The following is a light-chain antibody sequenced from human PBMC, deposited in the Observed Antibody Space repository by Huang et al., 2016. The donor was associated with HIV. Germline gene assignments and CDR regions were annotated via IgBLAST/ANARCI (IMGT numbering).Light chain of an antibody. J-gene: IGKJ2*01. CDR1: HIVNSK. Sequence: EIVMTQSPATLSLSPGERATLSCRASHIVNSKLAWYQQKPGQAPRLFIYGASTRATCVPGRFSGSGSGTEFTLTISSLQSEDFAVYYCQQYSKWPPNTFGQGTKLESK. CDR2: GAS. CDR3: QQYSKWPPNT. V-gene: IGKV3-15*01.